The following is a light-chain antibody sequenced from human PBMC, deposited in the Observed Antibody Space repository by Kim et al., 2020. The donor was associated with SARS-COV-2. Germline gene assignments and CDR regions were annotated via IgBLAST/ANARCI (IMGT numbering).Light chain of an antibody. V-gene: IGLV3-19*01. Sequence: SSELTQDPAVSVALGQTVRITCQGDSLRSYYATWYQQKPRQAPLLVIIGRNNRPSGIPDRFSGSTSGNTASLTISGAQAEDEADFYCQSRDSGGNVVFGGGTKVTVL. J-gene: IGLJ2*01. CDR3: QSRDSGGNVV. CDR2: GRN. CDR1: SLRSYY.